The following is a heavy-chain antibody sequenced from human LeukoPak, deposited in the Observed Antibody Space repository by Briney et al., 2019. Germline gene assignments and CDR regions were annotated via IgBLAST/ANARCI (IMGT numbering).Heavy chain of an antibody. D-gene: IGHD2-2*01. Sequence: SETLSLTCTVSGGSISTYYWSWIRQPPGTGLEWIGYIYYSGSTNYNPSLKSRVTISVDTSKNQFSLKLSSVTTADTAVYYCALGFCGATGCHYYYGMDAWGQGTTVIVSS. J-gene: IGHJ6*02. CDR2: IYYSGST. CDR1: GGSISTYY. V-gene: IGHV4-59*01. CDR3: ALGFCGATGCHYYYGMDA.